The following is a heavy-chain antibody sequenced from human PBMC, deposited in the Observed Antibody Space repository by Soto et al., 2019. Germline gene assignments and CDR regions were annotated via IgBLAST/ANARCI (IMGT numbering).Heavy chain of an antibody. Sequence: PSETLSLTCTVSGGSISSSSNYWGWIRQPPGKGLEWIGSIYSGGSTYYNPSLKSRVTISVDTSKNQFSLKLSSVTAADTAVYYCARAHYGDYGYGMDVWGQGTTVTVSS. J-gene: IGHJ6*02. D-gene: IGHD4-17*01. CDR3: ARAHYGDYGYGMDV. CDR2: IYSGGST. V-gene: IGHV4-39*07. CDR1: GGSISSSSNY.